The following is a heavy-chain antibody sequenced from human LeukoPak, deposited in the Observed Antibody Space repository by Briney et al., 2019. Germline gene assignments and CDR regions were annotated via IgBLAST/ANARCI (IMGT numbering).Heavy chain of an antibody. D-gene: IGHD3-22*01. J-gene: IGHJ3*02. CDR2: TYYRSKWYN. CDR3: ARDDSSGYYYSRGAEYVFDI. CDR1: GDSVSSNRGA. V-gene: IGHV6-1*01. Sequence: SQTLSLTCAISGDSVSSNRGAWNWIRQSPSRGLEWLGRTYYRSKWYNDYAVSVKSRITINPDTSKNQFSLQLNSVTPEDTAVYYCARDDSSGYYYSRGAEYVFDIWGQGTMVTVSS.